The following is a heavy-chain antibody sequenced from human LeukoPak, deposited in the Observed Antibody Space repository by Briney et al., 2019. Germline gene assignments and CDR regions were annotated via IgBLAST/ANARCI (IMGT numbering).Heavy chain of an antibody. CDR1: GFTFSSYG. J-gene: IGHJ4*02. V-gene: IGHV3-30*02. Sequence: GGSLRLSCAASGFTFSSYGMHWVRQAPGKGLEWVAFTRYDGSNKYYADSVKGRFTISRDNSKNTLYLQMNSLRAEDTAVYYCARGAGDYFDYWGQGTLVTVSS. D-gene: IGHD3-10*01. CDR3: ARGAGDYFDY. CDR2: TRYDGSNK.